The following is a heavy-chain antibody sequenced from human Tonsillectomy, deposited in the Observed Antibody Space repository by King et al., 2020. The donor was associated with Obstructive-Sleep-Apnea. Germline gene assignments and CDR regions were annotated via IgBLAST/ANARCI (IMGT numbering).Heavy chain of an antibody. J-gene: IGHJ4*02. D-gene: IGHD1-26*01. CDR3: ARDEVGATSFDY. V-gene: IGHV1-46*03. CDR1: GYTFTSYY. Sequence: VQLVESGAEVKKPGASVKVSCKASGYTFTSYYMHWVRQAPVQGLEWMGIINPSGGSTRYAQKFQGIVTMTRDTSTSTVYMELSSLRSEDTAVYYCARDEVGATSFDYWGQGTLVTVSS. CDR2: INPSGGST.